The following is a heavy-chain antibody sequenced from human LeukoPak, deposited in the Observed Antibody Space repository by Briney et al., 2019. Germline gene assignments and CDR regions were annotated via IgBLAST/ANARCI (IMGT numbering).Heavy chain of an antibody. D-gene: IGHD5-24*01. CDR3: ARWLQFYFDY. CDR1: GGSISSSYYY. V-gene: IGHV4-39*01. CDR2: IYYSGST. Sequence: SETLSLTCTVSGGSISSSYYYWGWIRQPPGKGLEWIGSIYYSGSTYYNPSLKSRVTISVDTSKNQFSLKLRSVTAADTAVYYCARWLQFYFDYWGQGTLVTVST. J-gene: IGHJ4*02.